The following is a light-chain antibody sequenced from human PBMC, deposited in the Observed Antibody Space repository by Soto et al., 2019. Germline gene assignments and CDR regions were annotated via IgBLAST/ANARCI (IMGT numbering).Light chain of an antibody. CDR3: QQYSAKWA. Sequence: DIQVPQSSSTLSTSVAGIGTIIFRASQTIYTWLAWYQQKPGGAPKLLIYDASTLESWVPSRFSGSGSGTEFTLTISSLQPDDFATYYCQQYSAKWAFGQGTKVDI. CDR2: DAS. J-gene: IGKJ1*01. CDR1: QTIYTW. V-gene: IGKV1-5*02.